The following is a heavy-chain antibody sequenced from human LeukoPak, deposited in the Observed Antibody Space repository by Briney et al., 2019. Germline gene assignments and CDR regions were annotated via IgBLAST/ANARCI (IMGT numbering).Heavy chain of an antibody. CDR1: GGSISSYY. CDR2: IYTSGST. Sequence: PSETLSLTCTVSGGSISSYYWSRIRQPAGKGLEWIGRIYTSGSTNYNPSLKSRVTISVDTSKNQFSLKLSSVTAADTAVYYCARGPVTYYYDRSGNDAFDIWGQGTMVTVSS. CDR3: ARGPVTYYYDRSGNDAFDI. D-gene: IGHD3-22*01. V-gene: IGHV4-4*07. J-gene: IGHJ3*02.